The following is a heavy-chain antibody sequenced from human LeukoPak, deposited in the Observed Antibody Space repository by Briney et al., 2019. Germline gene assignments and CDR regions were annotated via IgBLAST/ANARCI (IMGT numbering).Heavy chain of an antibody. Sequence: PGGSLRLSCAASGFTFSSYGMHWVRQAPGKGLEWVAVISYDGSNKYYADSVKGRFTISRDNSKNTLYLQMNSLRAEDTAVYYCARDQALWFGEFSFDYWGQGTLVTVSS. V-gene: IGHV3-30*03. J-gene: IGHJ4*02. D-gene: IGHD3-10*01. CDR1: GFTFSSYG. CDR3: ARDQALWFGEFSFDY. CDR2: ISYDGSNK.